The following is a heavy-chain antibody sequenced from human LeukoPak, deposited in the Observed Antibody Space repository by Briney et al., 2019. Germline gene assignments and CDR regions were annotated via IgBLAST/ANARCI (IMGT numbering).Heavy chain of an antibody. V-gene: IGHV1-69*04. CDR3: ARDPYDSSGRPPPN. J-gene: IGHJ4*02. CDR2: IIPILGIA. D-gene: IGHD3-22*01. CDR1: GGTFSSYA. Sequence: SVKVSCKASGGTFSSYAISWVRQAPGQGLEWMGRIIPILGIANYAQKFQGRVTITADKSTSTAYMELSSLRSEDTAVYYCARDPYDSSGRPPPNWGQGTLVTVSS.